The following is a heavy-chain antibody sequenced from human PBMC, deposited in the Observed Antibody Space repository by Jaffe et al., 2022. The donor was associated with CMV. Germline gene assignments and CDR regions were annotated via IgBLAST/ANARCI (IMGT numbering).Heavy chain of an antibody. Sequence: QITLKESGPTLVKPTQTLTLTCTFSGFSLSTSGVGVGWIRQPPGKALEWLALIYWNDDKRYSPSLKSRLTITKDTSKNQVVLTMTNMDPVDTATYYCAHALSAARVNWFDPWGQGTLVTVSS. D-gene: IGHD2-15*01. CDR1: GFSLSTSGVG. CDR2: IYWNDDK. J-gene: IGHJ5*02. V-gene: IGHV2-5*01. CDR3: AHALSAARVNWFDP.